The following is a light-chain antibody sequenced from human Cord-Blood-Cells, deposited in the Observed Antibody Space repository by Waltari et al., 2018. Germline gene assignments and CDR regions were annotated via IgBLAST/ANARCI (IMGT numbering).Light chain of an antibody. J-gene: IGLJ2*01. CDR3: AAWDDSLSGPV. CDR2: RNN. V-gene: IGLV1-47*01. Sequence: QSVLTQPPSASGTPGQRVTISCSGSSSNIGSNYVYWYQQLPGTAPKLIIDRNNPRPSGVPDRFSGSKSGTSASLAISGLRSEDEADYYCAAWDDSLSGPVFGGGTKLTVL. CDR1: SSNIGSNY.